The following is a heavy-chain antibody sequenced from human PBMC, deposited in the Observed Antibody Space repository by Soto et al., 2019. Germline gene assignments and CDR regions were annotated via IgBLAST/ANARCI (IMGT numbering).Heavy chain of an antibody. CDR1: GFTFNNYA. J-gene: IGHJ6*02. V-gene: IGHV3-23*01. Sequence: EVQLLESGGGLVQPGGSLRLSCAASGFTFNNYAMNWVRQAPGKGLEWVSAISADGGYTYYADSVKGRFTISRDNSKNTLYLQMNSLRAEDTAVYYCAKDRSDSYYYYGMDVWGQGTTVTVSS. CDR3: AKDRSDSYYYYGMDV. CDR2: ISADGGYT.